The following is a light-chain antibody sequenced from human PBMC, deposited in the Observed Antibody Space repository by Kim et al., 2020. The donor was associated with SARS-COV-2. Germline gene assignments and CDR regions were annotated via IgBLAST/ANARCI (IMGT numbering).Light chain of an antibody. V-gene: IGKV2-28*01. J-gene: IGKJ2*01. Sequence: DILMTQSPLSLPVTPGEPASISCRSSQSLLHSNGYNYLDWYLQKPGQSPQLLIYLGSNRASGVPDRFSGSGSGTDFTLKIRRVEAEDVGVYYCMQALQTPYTFGQGTKLDI. CDR2: LGS. CDR3: MQALQTPYT. CDR1: QSLLHSNGYNY.